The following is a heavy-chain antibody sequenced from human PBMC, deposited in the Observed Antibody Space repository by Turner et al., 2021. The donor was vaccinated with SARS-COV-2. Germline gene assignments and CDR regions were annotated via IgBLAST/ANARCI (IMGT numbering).Heavy chain of an antibody. CDR2: IKTKTDGGIT. CDR3: TTHSSPDY. D-gene: IGHD4-4*01. Sequence: EVLLFESGRGMVKPAGSLRLSCAVYGFSFSNAWMTWVRQAPGMWVEWVGRIKTKTDGGITDYAAPVKGRFTTSRDDSKNTLYLEMKSLKTEDTAVYYCTTHSSPDYWGQGTLVTVSS. V-gene: IGHV3-15*01. CDR1: GFSFSNAW. J-gene: IGHJ4*02.